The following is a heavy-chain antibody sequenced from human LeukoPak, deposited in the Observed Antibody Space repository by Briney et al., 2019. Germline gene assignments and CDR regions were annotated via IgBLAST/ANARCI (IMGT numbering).Heavy chain of an antibody. CDR3: VSGWYYFDY. Sequence: PGGSPRLSCAASGFTFSSYWMNWVRQAPGKGLEWVANIKQDGSEKYYVDSVKGRFTISRDNTKNSLYLQMNSLRAEDTAVYYCVSGWYYFDYWGQGTLVTVSS. V-gene: IGHV3-7*03. CDR2: IKQDGSEK. CDR1: GFTFSSYW. J-gene: IGHJ4*02. D-gene: IGHD6-19*01.